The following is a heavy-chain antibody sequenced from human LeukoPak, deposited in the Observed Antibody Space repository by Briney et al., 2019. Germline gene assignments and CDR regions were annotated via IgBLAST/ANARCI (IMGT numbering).Heavy chain of an antibody. D-gene: IGHD2-15*01. Sequence: GGSLRLSCTASGFSFSSYWMSWVRQAPGKGLEWVANIKQDEGEKYYVDSVKGRFTISRDNAKNSLYLQMNSLRAEDTAVYYCARPPGYCSSGSCFPFDCWGQGTLVTVSS. CDR3: ARPPGYCSSGSCFPFDC. CDR2: IKQDEGEK. J-gene: IGHJ4*02. CDR1: GFSFSSYW. V-gene: IGHV3-7*01.